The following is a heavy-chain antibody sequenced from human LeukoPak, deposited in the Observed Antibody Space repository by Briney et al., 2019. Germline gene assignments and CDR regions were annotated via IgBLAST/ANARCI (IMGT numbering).Heavy chain of an antibody. J-gene: IGHJ6*03. Sequence: SVKVSCKASGGTFSSYAISWVRQAPGQGLEWMGGIIPIFGTANYAQKFQGRVTITADESTSTAYMELSSLRSEDTAVYYCVGSSSPGNYYYYMDVWGKGTTVTVSS. CDR3: VGSSSPGNYYYYMDV. D-gene: IGHD6-6*01. V-gene: IGHV1-69*13. CDR1: GGTFSSYA. CDR2: IIPIFGTA.